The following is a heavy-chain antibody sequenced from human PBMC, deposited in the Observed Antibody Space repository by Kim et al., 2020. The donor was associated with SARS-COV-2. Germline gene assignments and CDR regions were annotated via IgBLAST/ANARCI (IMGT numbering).Heavy chain of an antibody. J-gene: IGHJ4*02. CDR3: AKRLGSGAIYPFDY. CDR2: ISGSGGNT. V-gene: IGHV3-23*01. D-gene: IGHD2-2*01. CDR1: GFTFSTYG. Sequence: GGSLRLSCAASGFTFSTYGMSWVRQAPGKGLEWVSAISGSGGNTYYADSVKGRFTISRDNSKNTLYLQMNRLRAEDTAVYYCAKRLGSGAIYPFDYWGQGALVTVSS.